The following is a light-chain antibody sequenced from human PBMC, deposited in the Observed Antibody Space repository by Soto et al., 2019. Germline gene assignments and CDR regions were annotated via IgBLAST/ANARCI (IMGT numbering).Light chain of an antibody. CDR1: QSVSSSY. J-gene: IGKJ3*01. V-gene: IGKV3-20*01. CDR2: GAS. CDR3: QQYGSSPFT. Sequence: EIVLTPSPGTLSLSPGERATLSCRASQSVSSSYLAWYQQEPGQAPRLLIYGASSRATGIPDRFSGSGSGTDFTLTISRLEPEDFAVYYCQQYGSSPFTFGPGTKVDIK.